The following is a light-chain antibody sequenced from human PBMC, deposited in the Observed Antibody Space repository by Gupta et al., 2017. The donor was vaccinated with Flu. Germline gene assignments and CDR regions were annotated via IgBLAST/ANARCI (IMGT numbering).Light chain of an antibody. V-gene: IGKV3-20*01. J-gene: IGKJ3*01. CDR2: GAS. CDR1: QSISRSY. Sequence: ERATLSCRASQSISRSYLAWYQQKPGQAPRLLIYGASSRATGIPDRFSGSGSGTDFTLTISRLEPEDFAVYYCQQYGNSAFTFGPGTKVGIK. CDR3: QQYGNSAFT.